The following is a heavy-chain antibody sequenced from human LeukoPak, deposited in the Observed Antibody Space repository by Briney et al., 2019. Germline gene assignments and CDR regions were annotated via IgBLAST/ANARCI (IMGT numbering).Heavy chain of an antibody. D-gene: IGHD3-3*01. Sequence: PGGSLRLSCAAPGFTFSSYGMHWVRQAPGKGLEWVAVIWYDGSNKYYADSVKGRFTISRDNSKNTLYLQMNSLRGEDTAVYYCARDPKEWLLYLNYFDYWGQGTLVTVSS. V-gene: IGHV3-33*01. CDR2: IWYDGSNK. J-gene: IGHJ4*02. CDR3: ARDPKEWLLYLNYFDY. CDR1: GFTFSSYG.